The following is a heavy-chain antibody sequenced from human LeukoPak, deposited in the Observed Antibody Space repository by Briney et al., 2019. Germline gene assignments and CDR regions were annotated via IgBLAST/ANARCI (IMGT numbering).Heavy chain of an antibody. D-gene: IGHD5-18*01. V-gene: IGHV3-20*04. CDR2: INWNGGST. CDR3: ARAGYTYVSPMTDY. Sequence: GGSLRLSCAASGFTFSNFWMHWVRQAPGKGLEWVSGINWNGGSTGYADSVKGRFTISRDNAKNSLYLQMNSLRAEDTALYYCARAGYTYVSPMTDYWGQGTLVTVSS. CDR1: GFTFSNFW. J-gene: IGHJ4*02.